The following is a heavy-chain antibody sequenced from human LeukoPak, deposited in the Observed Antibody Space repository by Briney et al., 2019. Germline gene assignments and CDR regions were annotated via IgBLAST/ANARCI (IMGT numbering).Heavy chain of an antibody. CDR1: GFTFSSYW. CDR3: AKNVGAVEF. J-gene: IGHJ4*01. V-gene: IGHV3-7*01. CDR2: IKQDGSEK. D-gene: IGHD1-26*01. Sequence: GALRLSCAASGFTFSSYWMSWVRQAPGKGLEWVANIKQDGSEKYYVDSVTGRFTISRDNTKNSLYLQMNSLRADDTAVYYCAKNVGAVEFWGPGTLVTVSS.